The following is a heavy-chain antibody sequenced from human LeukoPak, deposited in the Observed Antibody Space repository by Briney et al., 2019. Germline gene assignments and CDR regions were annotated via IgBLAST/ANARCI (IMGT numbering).Heavy chain of an antibody. D-gene: IGHD2-2*01. CDR2: IYSGGST. J-gene: IGHJ6*02. Sequence: GGSLRLSCTASGFTFGDYAMSWFRQAPGKGLEWVSVIYSGGSTYYPDSVKGRFTISRDNSKNTLYLQMNSLRAEDTAVYYCARDPRQLSCSSTSCHRPHYYYYGMDVWGQGTTVTVSS. CDR1: GFTFGDYA. CDR3: ARDPRQLSCSSTSCHRPHYYYYGMDV. V-gene: IGHV3-66*01.